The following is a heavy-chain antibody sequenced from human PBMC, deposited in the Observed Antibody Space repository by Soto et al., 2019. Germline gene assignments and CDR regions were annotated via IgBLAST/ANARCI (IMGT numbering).Heavy chain of an antibody. V-gene: IGHV3-30-3*01. CDR2: ISYDGSNK. J-gene: IGHJ6*02. Sequence: GGSLRLSCAASGFTFSSYAMHWVRQAPGKGLEWVAVISYDGSNKYYADSVKGRFTISRDNSKNTLYLQMNSLRAEDTAVYYCARGMYYDILTPQYYYYGMDVWGQGTTVTVSS. CDR1: GFTFSSYA. D-gene: IGHD3-9*01. CDR3: ARGMYYDILTPQYYYYGMDV.